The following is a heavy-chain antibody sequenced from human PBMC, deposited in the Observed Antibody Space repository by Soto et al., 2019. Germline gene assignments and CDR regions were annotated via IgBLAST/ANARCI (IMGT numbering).Heavy chain of an antibody. D-gene: IGHD2-2*01. CDR3: ARVPDR. V-gene: IGHV4-59*12. Sequence: SETLSLTCTVSGDSISSLYWSWIRQPPGKGLEWIGYIYYSGSINYNPSLKSRVTISVDRSKNQFSLKLSSVTAADTAVYYCARVPDRWGQGTLVTVSS. CDR1: GDSISSLY. CDR2: IYYSGSI. J-gene: IGHJ5*02.